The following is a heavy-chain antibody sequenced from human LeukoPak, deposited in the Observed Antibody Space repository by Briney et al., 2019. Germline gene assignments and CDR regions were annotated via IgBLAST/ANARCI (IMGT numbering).Heavy chain of an antibody. V-gene: IGHV4-39*07. J-gene: IGHJ6*03. CDR2: INHSGSA. CDR3: AREIVNYYGSGSYYNYYYYYYMDV. CDR1: GGSISSGSYY. Sequence: SQTLSLTCTVSGGSISSGSYYWSWIRQPPGKGLEWIGEINHSGSANYNASLKSRVTISVDTSKDQFSLKLSSVTAADTAVYYCAREIVNYYGSGSYYNYYYYYYMDVWGKGTTVTVSS. D-gene: IGHD3-10*01.